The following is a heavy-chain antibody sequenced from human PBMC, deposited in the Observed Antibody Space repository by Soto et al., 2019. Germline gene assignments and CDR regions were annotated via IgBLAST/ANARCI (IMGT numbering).Heavy chain of an antibody. CDR1: GFTFSSYG. Sequence: QVQLVESGGGVVQPGRSLRLSCAASGFTFSSYGMHWVRQAPGKWLEWVEVIWYDGSNKYYADSVKGRFTISRDNSKNTLYLQMNSLRAEDTAVYYCARDFQGGGYSYGYETRLVDYWGQGTLVTVSS. J-gene: IGHJ4*02. D-gene: IGHD5-18*01. CDR3: ARDFQGGGYSYGYETRLVDY. CDR2: IWYDGSNK. V-gene: IGHV3-33*01.